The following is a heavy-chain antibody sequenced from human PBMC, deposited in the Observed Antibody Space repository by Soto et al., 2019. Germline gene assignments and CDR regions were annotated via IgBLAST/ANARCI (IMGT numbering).Heavy chain of an antibody. D-gene: IGHD2-2*01. Sequence: PGGSLRLSCAASGFIFKNYRMSWVRQAPGKGLEWVANIKQDGSEKYYVDSVKGRITISRDNAKNSLFLQMNSLRAEDTAVYYCARYIPGVRYYGMDVWGQGTTVTVSS. V-gene: IGHV3-7*05. CDR3: ARYIPGVRYYGMDV. CDR1: GFIFKNYR. CDR2: IKQDGSEK. J-gene: IGHJ6*02.